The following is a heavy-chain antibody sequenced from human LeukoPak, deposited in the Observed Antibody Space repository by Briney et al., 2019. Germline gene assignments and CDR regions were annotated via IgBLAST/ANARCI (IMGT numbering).Heavy chain of an antibody. D-gene: IGHD1-26*01. CDR2: ISYDGSNK. Sequence: PGRSLRLSCAASGFTFSSYAMHWVRQAPGKGLEWVAVISYDGSNKYYADSVKARFTISRDNSKNTLYLQMNSLRAEDTAVYYCAKTLTGSYYLGGFDYWGQGTLVTVSS. J-gene: IGHJ4*02. V-gene: IGHV3-30-3*01. CDR1: GFTFSSYA. CDR3: AKTLTGSYYLGGFDY.